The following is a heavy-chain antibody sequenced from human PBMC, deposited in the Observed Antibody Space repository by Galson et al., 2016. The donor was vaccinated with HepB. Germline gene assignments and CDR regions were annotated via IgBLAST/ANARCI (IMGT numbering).Heavy chain of an antibody. CDR3: AQDKASMSVGATNFQH. Sequence: SLRLSCAASGCIFKDYAMHWVRQAPGKGLEWVSSISWNSGSIGYADSVKGRFTISRDNAKNSLYLQMNSLRAEDTAFYYCAQDKASMSVGATNFQHWGQGTLVTVSS. D-gene: IGHD1-26*01. V-gene: IGHV3-9*01. CDR1: GCIFKDYA. CDR2: ISWNSGSI. J-gene: IGHJ1*01.